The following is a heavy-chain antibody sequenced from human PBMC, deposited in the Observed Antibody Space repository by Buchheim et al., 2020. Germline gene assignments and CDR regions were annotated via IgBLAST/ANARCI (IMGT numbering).Heavy chain of an antibody. CDR3: ARDIDY. CDR1: GGSISSYY. J-gene: IGHJ4*01. Sequence: QVQLQESGPGLVKPSETLSLTCTVSGGSISSYYWSWIRQPPGKGLEWIGYIYHSGSTNYIPSLKSRVTISIDTSKNQFSIKLSSVTAADTAVYYCARDIDYWGQGTL. V-gene: IGHV4-59*01. CDR2: IYHSGST.